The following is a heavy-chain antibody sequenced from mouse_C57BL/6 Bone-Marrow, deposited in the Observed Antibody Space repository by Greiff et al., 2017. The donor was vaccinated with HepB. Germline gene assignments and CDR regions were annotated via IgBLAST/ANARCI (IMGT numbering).Heavy chain of an antibody. D-gene: IGHD1-1*01. Sequence: EESGPGLVKPSQSLSLTCSVTGYSITSGYYWNWIRQFPGNKLEWMGYISYDGSNNYNPSLKNRISITRDTSKNQFFLKLNSVTTEDTATYYCARGVVATNGYFDVWGTGTTVTVSS. CDR3: ARGVVATNGYFDV. CDR1: GYSITSGYY. J-gene: IGHJ1*03. CDR2: ISYDGSN. V-gene: IGHV3-6*01.